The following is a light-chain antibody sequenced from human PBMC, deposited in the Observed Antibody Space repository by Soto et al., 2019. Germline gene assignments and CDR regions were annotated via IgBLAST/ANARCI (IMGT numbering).Light chain of an antibody. V-gene: IGKV3-11*01. J-gene: IGKJ5*01. Sequence: EIVLTQSPATPSLSPGERATLSCRASQSVSSHLAWFQQRPGQAPRLLIYDASNRATGIPARFSGRGSGTDFTPTISSLEPEDFAVYYCQQRSSAITFGQGTRLEIK. CDR1: QSVSSH. CDR3: QQRSSAIT. CDR2: DAS.